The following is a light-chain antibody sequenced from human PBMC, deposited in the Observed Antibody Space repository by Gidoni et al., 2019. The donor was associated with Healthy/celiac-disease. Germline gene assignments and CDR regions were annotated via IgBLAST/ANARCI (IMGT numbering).Light chain of an antibody. CDR1: QSVSSNY. V-gene: IGKV3-20*01. CDR3: QQYGSSPRYT. J-gene: IGKJ2*01. Sequence: EIVLTQSPGTLSLSPGERATLSCRASQSVSSNYLAWYQQKPGQAPRLLIYGASSRATGIPDRFSGSGSGTDFTLTISRLEPEDFAVYYCQQYGSSPRYTFXQXTKLEIK. CDR2: GAS.